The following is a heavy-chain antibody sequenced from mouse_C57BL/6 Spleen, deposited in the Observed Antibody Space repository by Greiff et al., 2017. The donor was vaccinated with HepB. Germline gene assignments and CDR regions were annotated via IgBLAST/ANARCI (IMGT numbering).Heavy chain of an antibody. D-gene: IGHD5-5*01. CDR3: ARFALYEDYLLYAMDY. Sequence: VQLQQSGPELVKPGASVKISCKASGYSFTGYYMNWVKQSPEKSLEWIGEINPSSGGTNYNQKFKAKATLTVDKSSSTAYMQRKSLTSEDSAVYYGARFALYEDYLLYAMDYWGQGTSVTVAS. J-gene: IGHJ4*01. V-gene: IGHV1-42*01. CDR2: INPSSGGT. CDR1: GYSFTGYY.